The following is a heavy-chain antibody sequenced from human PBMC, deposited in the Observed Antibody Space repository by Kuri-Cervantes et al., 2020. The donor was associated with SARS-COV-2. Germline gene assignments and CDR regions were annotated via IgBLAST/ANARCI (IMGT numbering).Heavy chain of an antibody. CDR2: INPNSGGT. V-gene: IGHV1-2*04. Sequence: GESLKISCTGSGYTFTGYYMHWVRQAPGQGLEWMGWINPNSGGTNYAQKFQGWVTMTRDTSISTAYMELSRLRSDATAVYYCARAKYCSSTSCPARRGMDVWGQGTTVTVSS. CDR1: GYTFTGYY. D-gene: IGHD2-2*01. J-gene: IGHJ6*02. CDR3: ARAKYCSSTSCPARRGMDV.